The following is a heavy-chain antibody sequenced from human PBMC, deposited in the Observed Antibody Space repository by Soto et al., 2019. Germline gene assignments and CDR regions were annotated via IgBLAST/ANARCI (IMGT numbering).Heavy chain of an antibody. CDR2: IKRDGSEK. CDR1: GFTLSNYW. CDR3: SRMYSSSFRFSDYYYGMDV. Sequence: GGALRRSCAACGFTLSNYWMNWVRQAPGKGLKWVANIKRDGSEKYYVDSVKGRFTISRDNAKNSLYLQMNSLRAEDTAVYYCSRMYSSSFRFSDYYYGMDVWGQGTTVTVSS. D-gene: IGHD6-13*01. J-gene: IGHJ6*02. V-gene: IGHV3-7*04.